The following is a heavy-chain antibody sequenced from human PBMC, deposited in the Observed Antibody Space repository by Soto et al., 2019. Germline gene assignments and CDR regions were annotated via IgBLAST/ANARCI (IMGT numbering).Heavy chain of an antibody. Sequence: GGSLRLSCAASGFTFSSYCMHWVRQAPGKGLEWVANIKEDGTEKYYLDSVKGRFTGSRDNVKNSLYLQMNSLIAEDTAMYYCTTDRGYLTFDYWGPGTLVTVSS. D-gene: IGHD3-22*01. CDR2: IKEDGTEK. CDR3: TTDRGYLTFDY. V-gene: IGHV3-7*01. J-gene: IGHJ4*02. CDR1: GFTFSSYC.